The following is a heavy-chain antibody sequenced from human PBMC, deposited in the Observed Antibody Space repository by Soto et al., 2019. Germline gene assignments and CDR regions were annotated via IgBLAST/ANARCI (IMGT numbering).Heavy chain of an antibody. CDR3: ARASSSSSAADY. CDR2: IHDSERA. J-gene: IGHJ4*02. V-gene: IGHV4-31*03. D-gene: IGHD6-6*01. CDR1: GESISSGGYY. Sequence: QVQLQESGPGLVKPSQTLSLTCNVSGESISSGGYYWSWIRHHPGKGLEWIGYIHDSERAYYNPSLKSRVTISMDTSKNHFAMRLSSVTGADTAVYYCARASSSSSAADYWGQGTLVTVSS.